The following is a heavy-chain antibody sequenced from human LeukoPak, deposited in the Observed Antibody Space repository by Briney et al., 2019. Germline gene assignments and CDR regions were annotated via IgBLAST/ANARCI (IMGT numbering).Heavy chain of an antibody. CDR3: GNLDTPMGY. D-gene: IGHD5-18*01. CDR2: ISSSGSSI. Sequence: GGSLRLSSVVSGFTFGTYGMNWVRQAPGKGLEWVSYISSSGSSIYYADSVKGRFTISRDNAKNSLYLQMNSLRAEDTAVYYCGNLDTPMGYWGQGTLVTVSS. J-gene: IGHJ4*02. V-gene: IGHV3-48*03. CDR1: GFTFGTYG.